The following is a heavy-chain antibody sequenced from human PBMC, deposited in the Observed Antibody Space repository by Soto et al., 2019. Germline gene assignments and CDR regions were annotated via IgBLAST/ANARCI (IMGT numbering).Heavy chain of an antibody. CDR2: INPNSGDT. D-gene: IGHD3-3*01. V-gene: IGHV1-2*02. CDR3: ARGISIFGVAPNWFDP. J-gene: IGHJ5*02. Sequence: ASVKVSCKASGYAFSGDYLYWVRQAPGQGLEWMGWINPNSGDTKYAQKFQGRVTMTRDTSISTAHMELSGLKSDDTAIYYCARGISIFGVAPNWFDPWGQGTLVTVSS. CDR1: GYAFSGDY.